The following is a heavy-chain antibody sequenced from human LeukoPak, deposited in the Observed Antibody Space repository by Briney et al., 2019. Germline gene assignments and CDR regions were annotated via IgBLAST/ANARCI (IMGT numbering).Heavy chain of an antibody. D-gene: IGHD6-13*01. J-gene: IGHJ5*02. V-gene: IGHV4-30-2*01. CDR1: GGSISSGGYY. CDR2: IYHSGST. CDR3: AREAVAAAGPSWFDP. Sequence: SQTLSLTCTVSGGSISSGGYYWSWIRQPPGKGLEWIGYIYHSGSTYYNPSLKSRVTISVDRSKNQFSLKLSSVTAADTAVYYCAREAVAAAGPSWFDPWGQGTLVTVSS.